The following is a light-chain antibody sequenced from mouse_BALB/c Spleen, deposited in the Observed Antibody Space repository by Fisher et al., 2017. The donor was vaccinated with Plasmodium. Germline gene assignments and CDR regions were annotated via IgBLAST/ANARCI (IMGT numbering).Light chain of an antibody. J-gene: IGKJ5*01. Sequence: DIVLTQTPATLSVTPGDRVRLSCRASQSISNYLHWYQQKSHESPRLLITYASQSISGIPSRFSGSGSGTDFTLSINSVETEDFGMYFCQHSNSLPLTFGAGTKLELK. V-gene: IGKV5-45*01. CDR3: QHSNSLPLT. CDR2: YAS. CDR1: QSISNY.